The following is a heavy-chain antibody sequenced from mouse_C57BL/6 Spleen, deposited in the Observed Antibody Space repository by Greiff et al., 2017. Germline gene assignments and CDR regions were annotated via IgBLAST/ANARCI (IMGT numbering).Heavy chain of an antibody. Sequence: VQLQQSGAELVKPGASVKMSCKASGYTFTSYWITWVKQRPGQGLEWIGDIYPGSGSTNYNEKFKSKATLTVDTSSSTAYMQLSSLTSEDSAVYYCARQTFGSSLFDYWGQGTTLTVSS. J-gene: IGHJ2*01. CDR1: GYTFTSYW. CDR3: ARQTFGSSLFDY. V-gene: IGHV1-55*01. CDR2: IYPGSGST. D-gene: IGHD1-1*01.